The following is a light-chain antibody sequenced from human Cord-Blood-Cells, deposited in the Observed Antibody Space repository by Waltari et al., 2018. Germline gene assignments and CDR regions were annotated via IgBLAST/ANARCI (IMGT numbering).Light chain of an antibody. CDR3: QSYDSSREV. CDR2: EDN. CDR1: SGSTASNY. J-gene: IGLJ3*02. V-gene: IGLV6-57*03. Sequence: NFMLTQPHSVSESPGKTVTISCTPSSGSTASNYVQGYQQRPGSAPTTVIYEDNQRPSGVPDRFSGSIDSSSNSASLTISGLKTEDEADYYCQSYDSSREVFGGGTKLTVL.